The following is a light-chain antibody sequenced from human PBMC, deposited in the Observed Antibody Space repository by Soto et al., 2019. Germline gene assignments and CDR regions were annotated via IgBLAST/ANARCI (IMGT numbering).Light chain of an antibody. CDR3: SSDEGSSNV. J-gene: IGLJ1*01. CDR2: EVN. V-gene: IGLV2-8*01. CDR1: SSDVGGYNY. Sequence: QSALTQPPSASGSPGQSVAISCTGTSSDVGGYNYVSWYQQHPGKAAKLMIYEVNKRPSGVPDRFSGSKSGNTASLTVSGLQPEDDADYFGSSDEGSSNVFGTGTKLTAL.